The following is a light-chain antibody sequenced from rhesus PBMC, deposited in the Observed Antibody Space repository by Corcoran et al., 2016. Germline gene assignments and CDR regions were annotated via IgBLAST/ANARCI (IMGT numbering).Light chain of an antibody. CDR3: TSYESSRAFI. J-gene: IGLJ1*01. CDR2: EVT. V-gene: IGLV2-13*02. Sequence: QAALTQSPSVSGSPGQSVTISCTGTNNDIGYYDRVSWYQQHPGKAPKVMIYEVTERPSGVSDRFSGSKSGNTASLTISGLQSEDEADYYCTSYESSRAFIFGTGTRLTVL. CDR1: NNDIGYYDR.